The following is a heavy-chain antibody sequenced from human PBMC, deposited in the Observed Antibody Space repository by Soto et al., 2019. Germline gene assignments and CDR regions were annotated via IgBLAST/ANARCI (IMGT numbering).Heavy chain of an antibody. CDR1: GFDFSGSE. V-gene: IGHV3-48*03. Sequence: GGSLRLSCTASGFDFSGSEMNWFRQSPGKGLEWVAYITGSGGVMFHADSVKGRFSISRDNAKNSLFLEMSDLTAADTGVYYCAKVAPFILGSPVWGQGTLVTVSS. CDR2: ITGSGGVM. CDR3: AKVAPFILGSPV. D-gene: IGHD2-21*01. J-gene: IGHJ4*02.